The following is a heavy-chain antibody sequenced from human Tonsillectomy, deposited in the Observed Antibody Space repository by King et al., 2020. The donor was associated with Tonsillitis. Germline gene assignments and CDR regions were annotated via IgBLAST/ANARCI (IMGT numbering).Heavy chain of an antibody. CDR3: ARERLYSSGWGIDY. Sequence: VQLVESGGGVVQPGGSLRLSCAASGFTFSDYSIHWVRQAPGKGLEWVALISYDGSRIYYADSVKDRFTISRDNSKNTLYLQMSSLRAEDTAVYYCARERLYSSGWGIDYWGQGTLVTVSS. V-gene: IGHV3-33*05. CDR2: ISYDGSRI. J-gene: IGHJ4*02. D-gene: IGHD6-19*01. CDR1: GFTFSDYS.